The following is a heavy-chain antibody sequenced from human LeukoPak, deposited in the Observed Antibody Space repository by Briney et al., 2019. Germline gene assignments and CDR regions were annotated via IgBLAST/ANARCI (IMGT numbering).Heavy chain of an antibody. Sequence: NPGGSLGLSCAASGFTFSDYYMSWIRQAPGKGLEWVSYISSSGSTIYYADSVKGRFTISRDDAKNSLYLQMNSLRAEDTAVYYCARGYSSWYFYYFDYWGQGTLVTVSS. D-gene: IGHD6-13*01. CDR1: GFTFSDYY. V-gene: IGHV3-11*01. CDR2: ISSSGSTI. CDR3: ARGYSSWYFYYFDY. J-gene: IGHJ4*02.